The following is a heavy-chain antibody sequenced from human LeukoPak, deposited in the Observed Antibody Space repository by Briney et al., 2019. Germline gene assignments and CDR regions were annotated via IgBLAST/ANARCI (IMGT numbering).Heavy chain of an antibody. CDR1: GFTFSSYS. J-gene: IGHJ4*02. CDR3: AKDQGGGASDY. V-gene: IGHV3-21*01. CDR2: ISSSSSYI. Sequence: PGGSLRLSCAASGFTFSSYSMNWVRQAPGKGLEWVSSISSSSSYIYYADSVKGRFTISRDNSKNTLYLQMNSLRAEDTAVYYCAKDQGGGASDYWGQGTLVTVSS. D-gene: IGHD1-26*01.